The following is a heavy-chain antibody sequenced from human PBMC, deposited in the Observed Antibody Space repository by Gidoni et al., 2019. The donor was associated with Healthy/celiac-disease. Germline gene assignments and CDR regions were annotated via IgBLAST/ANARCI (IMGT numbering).Heavy chain of an antibody. D-gene: IGHD3-22*01. Sequence: EVQLLESGGGLVQPGGSLRLSCAASGFTFSSYAMSWVRQAPGKGLEWVSAISGSGGSTYYADSVKGRFTISRDNSKNTLYLQMNSLRAEDTAVYYCAKEPPGDYYDSSGYSDYWGQGTLVTVSS. CDR1: GFTFSSYA. J-gene: IGHJ4*02. CDR2: ISGSGGST. CDR3: AKEPPGDYYDSSGYSDY. V-gene: IGHV3-23*01.